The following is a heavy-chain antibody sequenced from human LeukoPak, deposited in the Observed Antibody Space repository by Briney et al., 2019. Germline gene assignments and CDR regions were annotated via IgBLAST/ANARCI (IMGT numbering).Heavy chain of an antibody. CDR3: GRDKLDNWNDQDGAY. CDR1: GGTFSNYA. D-gene: IGHD1-20*01. J-gene: IGHJ4*02. V-gene: IGHV1-69*13. CDR2: IIPIFRTT. Sequence: ASVKVSCKASGGTFSNYAINWVRHAPGQGLEWMGGIIPIFRTTNYAQKFQGRVTITADESTSTAYMELSSLRSEDTAVYYCGRDKLDNWNDQDGAYWGQGTLVTVSS.